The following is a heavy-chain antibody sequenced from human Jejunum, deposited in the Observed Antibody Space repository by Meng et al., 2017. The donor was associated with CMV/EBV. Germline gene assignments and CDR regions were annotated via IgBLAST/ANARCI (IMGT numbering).Heavy chain of an antibody. CDR3: ALFTRSWFDP. CDR2: IYWDDDK. D-gene: IGHD2-2*01. V-gene: IGHV2-5*02. J-gene: IGHJ5*02. Sequence: QMTLKESGPTLEEPTKTLTLTCNFSGFSLSTSEVGVGWIRQPPGKALEWSAVIYWDDDKRYSPSLKSRLTITKDTSKNQVVLTLTNMDPVDTATYYCALFTRSWFDPWGQGTLVTVSS. CDR1: GFSLSTSEVG.